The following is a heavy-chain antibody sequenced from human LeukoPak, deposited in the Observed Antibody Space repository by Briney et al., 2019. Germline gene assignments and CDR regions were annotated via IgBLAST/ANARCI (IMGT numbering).Heavy chain of an antibody. D-gene: IGHD6-19*01. Sequence: PGGSLRLSCAASGFTFSSYSMNWVRQAPGKGLEWVSSISSSSSYIYYADSVKGRFTISRDNAKNSLYLQMNSLRAEDTAVYYCARDPGIAVAGHFDYWGQGTLVTVSS. J-gene: IGHJ4*02. CDR3: ARDPGIAVAGHFDY. V-gene: IGHV3-21*01. CDR1: GFTFSSYS. CDR2: ISSSSSYI.